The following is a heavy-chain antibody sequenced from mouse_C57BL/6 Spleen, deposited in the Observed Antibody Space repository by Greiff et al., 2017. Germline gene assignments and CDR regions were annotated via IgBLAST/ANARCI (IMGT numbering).Heavy chain of an antibody. CDR1: GYTFTSYW. J-gene: IGHJ3*01. D-gene: IGHD2-1*01. CDR2: IDPSDSYT. Sequence: VQLQQSGAELVRPGTSVKLSCKASGYTFTSYWMHWVKQRPGQGLAWIGVIDPSDSYTNYNQKFKGKATLTVDTSSSTAYMQLSSLTSEDSAVYYCATVRGSYYGNYGFAYWGQGTLVTVSA. V-gene: IGHV1-59*01. CDR3: ATVRGSYYGNYGFAY.